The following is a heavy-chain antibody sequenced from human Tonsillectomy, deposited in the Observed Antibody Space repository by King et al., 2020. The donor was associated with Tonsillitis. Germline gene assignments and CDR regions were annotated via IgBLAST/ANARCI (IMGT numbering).Heavy chain of an antibody. CDR1: GGTFSNYA. CDR2: IIPIFGTP. J-gene: IGHJ5*01. Sequence: QLVQSGAEVKKPGSSVKVSCKASGGTFSNYAVSWVRQAPGQGLEWMGGIIPIFGTPYYAQKFQGRVTITADESTSTAYMELSSLSSEDTAVYYCARESVDTAMVTSWFDSWGQGTLVTVSS. D-gene: IGHD5-18*01. V-gene: IGHV1-69*01. CDR3: ARESVDTAMVTSWFDS.